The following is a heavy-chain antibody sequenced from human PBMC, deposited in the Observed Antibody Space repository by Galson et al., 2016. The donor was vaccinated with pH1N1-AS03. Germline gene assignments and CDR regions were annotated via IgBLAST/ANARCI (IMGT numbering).Heavy chain of an antibody. CDR3: ARILRGKGGLDS. CDR1: GFTFRSYW. Sequence: SLRLSCAASGFTFRSYWMSWVRQAPGKGLEWVANIKEDGSEKYFVASVKGRFTISRDNAKNSPYLQMNSLTSDDTAVYYCARILRGKGGLDSWGQGTLVTVTS. V-gene: IGHV3-7*03. D-gene: IGHD3-16*01. J-gene: IGHJ5*01. CDR2: IKEDGSEK.